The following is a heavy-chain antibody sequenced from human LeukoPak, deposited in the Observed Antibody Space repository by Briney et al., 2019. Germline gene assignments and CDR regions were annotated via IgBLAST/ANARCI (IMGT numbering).Heavy chain of an antibody. V-gene: IGHV3-30-3*01. CDR1: GFTFSSYA. CDR3: ASLDHPDY. Sequence: PGRSLRLSCAASGFTFSSYAMHWVRQAPGKGLEWVAVISYDGSNKYYADSVKGRFTISRDNSKNTLYLQMNSLRAEDTAVYYCASLDHPDYWAREPLVT. CDR2: ISYDGSNK. J-gene: IGHJ4*02.